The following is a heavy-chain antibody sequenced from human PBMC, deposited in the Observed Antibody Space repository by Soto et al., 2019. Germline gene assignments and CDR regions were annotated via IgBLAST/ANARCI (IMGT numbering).Heavy chain of an antibody. CDR1: GYSVSSYW. V-gene: IGHV5-51*01. CDR2: IYPGDSDT. D-gene: IGHD6-13*01. Sequence: GESMKTSCKGSGYSVSSYWDGWVRPMPGKSLEWKGSIYPGDSDTRYSPSFQGQVTISADKSISTAYLQWSSLKASDTAMYYCARHGWIATAGKGRGNWFDPWGQGTLVTVSS. J-gene: IGHJ5*02. CDR3: ARHGWIATAGKGRGNWFDP.